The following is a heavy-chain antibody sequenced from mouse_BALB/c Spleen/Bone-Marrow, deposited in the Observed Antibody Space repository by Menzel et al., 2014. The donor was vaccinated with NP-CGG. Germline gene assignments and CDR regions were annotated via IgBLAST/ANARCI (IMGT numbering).Heavy chain of an antibody. CDR2: IWAGGTT. CDR1: GFSLTSYG. CDR3: ARSTTTDYFDY. Sequence: QVQLKQSGPGLVAPSQSLSITCTVSGFSLTSYGVHWVRQPPGKGLEWLGVIWAGGTTNYNSALMSRLSISKDNSKSQVFLKMNSLQTDDTVMYYCARSTTTDYFDYWGQGTTLTVSS. V-gene: IGHV2-9*02. D-gene: IGHD1-1*01. J-gene: IGHJ2*01.